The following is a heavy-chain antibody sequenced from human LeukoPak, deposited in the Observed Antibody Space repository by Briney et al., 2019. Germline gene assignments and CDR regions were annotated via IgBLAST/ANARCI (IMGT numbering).Heavy chain of an antibody. J-gene: IGHJ4*02. CDR1: GYTFTGNH. V-gene: IGHV1-2*02. CDR2: INPKSGGT. D-gene: IGHD3-22*01. CDR3: ARGTYDKPDY. Sequence: PSVKVSCKASGYTFTGNHMHWVRQAPGQGLEWMGWINPKSGGTNYAQKFQGRVTMNRDTSISTGYMELSRLRSDDAAVYYCARGTYDKPDYWGQGTLVTVSS.